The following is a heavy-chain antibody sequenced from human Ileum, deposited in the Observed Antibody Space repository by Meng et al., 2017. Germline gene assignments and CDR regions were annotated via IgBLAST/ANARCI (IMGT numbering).Heavy chain of an antibody. CDR2: ISQESGRT. J-gene: IGHJ4*02. CDR3: VRNEGYSLGD. D-gene: IGHD2-21*01. V-gene: IGHV4-4*02. CDR1: GDPISSRDW. Sequence: QGQLQESGPGLVKPSGTLSLTCAVSGDPISSRDWWSWVRQPPGKGLEWIGEISQESGRTNYNPSLKSRVTISLDKSKNQFSLNLNSVTAADTAVYYCVRNEGYSLGDWGQGTLVTVSS.